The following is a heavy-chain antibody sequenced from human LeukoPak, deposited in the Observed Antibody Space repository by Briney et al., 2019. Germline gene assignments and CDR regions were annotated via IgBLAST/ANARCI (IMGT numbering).Heavy chain of an antibody. V-gene: IGHV3-49*03. J-gene: IGHJ4*02. CDR2: IRSKAYGGTT. D-gene: IGHD3-3*01. CDR1: GFTFGDYA. CDR3: TRGLIGDDFWSGYYPYYFDY. Sequence: GGSLRLSCTASGFTFGDYAMSWFRQAPGKGLEGVGFIRSKAYGGTTEYAASVKVRFTISRDDSKIIAYLQMNSLKTEDTAVYYCTRGLIGDDFWSGYYPYYFDYWGQGTLVTVSS.